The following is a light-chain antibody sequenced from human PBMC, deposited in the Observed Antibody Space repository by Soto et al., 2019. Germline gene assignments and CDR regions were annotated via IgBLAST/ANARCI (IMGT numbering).Light chain of an antibody. CDR1: QSLAYIDGNTY. J-gene: IGKJ2*01. V-gene: IGKV2-30*01. CDR3: MQGTHWPTYT. CDR2: KVS. Sequence: EVVMTQSPLSLPVTLGQPASISCRSSQSLAYIDGNTYLSWFQQRPGQSPRRLIYKVSNRETGVPDRFSDSGSGTNFKLKISRVEAKDVGVYYCMQGTHWPTYTFGPVTKLEIK.